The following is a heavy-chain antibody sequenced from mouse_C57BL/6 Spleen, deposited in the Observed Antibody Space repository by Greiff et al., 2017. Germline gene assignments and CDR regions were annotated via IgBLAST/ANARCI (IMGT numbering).Heavy chain of an antibody. CDR2: ISSGSSTI. V-gene: IGHV5-17*01. J-gene: IGHJ4*01. CDR1: GFTFSDYG. Sequence: EVMLVESGGGLVKPGGSLKLSCAASGFTFSDYGMHWVRQAPEKGLEWVAYISSGSSTIYYADTVKGRFTISRDNAKNTLFLQMTSLRSEDTAMYYCAREDYDDYYYAMDCWGQGTSVTVSS. D-gene: IGHD2-13*01. CDR3: AREDYDDYYYAMDC.